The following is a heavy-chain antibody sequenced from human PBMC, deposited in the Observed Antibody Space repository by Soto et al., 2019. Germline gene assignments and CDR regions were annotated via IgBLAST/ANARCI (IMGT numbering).Heavy chain of an antibody. CDR2: ISYDGSNK. Sequence: QVQLVESGGGVVQPGRSLRLSCAASGFTFSSYGMHWVRQAPGKGLEWVAVISYDGSNKYYADSVKGRFTISRDNSKKTLYLQMNSLRAEDTAVYYCAKDAHLGYCSSTSCYYYYYGMDVWGQGTTVTVSS. V-gene: IGHV3-30*18. J-gene: IGHJ6*02. D-gene: IGHD2-2*01. CDR3: AKDAHLGYCSSTSCYYYYYGMDV. CDR1: GFTFSSYG.